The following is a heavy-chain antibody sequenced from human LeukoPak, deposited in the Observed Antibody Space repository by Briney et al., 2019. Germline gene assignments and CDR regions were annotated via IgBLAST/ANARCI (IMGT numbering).Heavy chain of an antibody. CDR1: GGSISSYY. CDR3: ARHSITKTRDTRNWFDP. D-gene: IGHD3-10*01. V-gene: IGHV4-59*08. CDR2: IYYSGST. Sequence: PSETLSLTCTVSGGSISSYYWSWIRQPPGKGLEWIGYIYYSGSTNYNPSLKSRVTISVDTSKNQFSLKLSSVTAADTAVHYCARHSITKTRDTRNWFDPWGQGTLVTVSS. J-gene: IGHJ5*02.